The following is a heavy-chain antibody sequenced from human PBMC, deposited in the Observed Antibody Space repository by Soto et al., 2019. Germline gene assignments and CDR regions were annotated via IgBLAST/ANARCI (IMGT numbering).Heavy chain of an antibody. V-gene: IGHV1-46*01. CDR3: ARGRVGATTDYFDY. D-gene: IGHD1-26*01. CDR2: INPSGGST. CDR1: GYTFTSYY. J-gene: IGHJ4*02. Sequence: ASVKVSCKASGYTFTSYYMHWVRQAPGQGLEWMGIINPSGGSTTSEQKFQGRVTISVDTSKNQFSLKLSAVTAADTAVYYCARGRVGATTDYFDYWRQGTLVTVSS.